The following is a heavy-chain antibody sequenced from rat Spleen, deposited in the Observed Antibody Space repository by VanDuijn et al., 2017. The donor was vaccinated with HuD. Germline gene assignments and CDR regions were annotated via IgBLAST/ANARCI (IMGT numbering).Heavy chain of an antibody. D-gene: IGHD1-6*01. CDR2: ISTGVGNT. J-gene: IGHJ2*01. CDR1: GFTFSNYY. Sequence: EVQLVESGGGLVQPGRSMKLSCAASGFTFSNYYMAWVRQAPTKGLVWVASISTGVGNTYYRDSVKGRFTLSRDNAESSLYCQMDSLRSEDTATYYCTRDRILRSTGFDYWGQGVMFTVSS. V-gene: IGHV5-25*01. CDR3: TRDRILRSTGFDY.